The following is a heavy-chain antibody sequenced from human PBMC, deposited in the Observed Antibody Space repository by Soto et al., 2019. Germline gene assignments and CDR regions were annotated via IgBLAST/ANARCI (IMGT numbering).Heavy chain of an antibody. D-gene: IGHD6-13*01. CDR2: IVPLFRTT. CDR3: ARGGYSSTWSNLLDRSGLDV. V-gene: IGHV1-69*06. CDR1: GGTFSSYA. Sequence: QVQLVQSGAEAKKPGSSVKVSCKTSGGTFSSYAISWVRQAPGQGLEWMGGIVPLFRTTNYAQKFQGRVNITADTSTYTVYMELSRLRSGDTAVYYCARGGYSSTWSNLLDRSGLDVWGQGTTVTVSS. J-gene: IGHJ6*02.